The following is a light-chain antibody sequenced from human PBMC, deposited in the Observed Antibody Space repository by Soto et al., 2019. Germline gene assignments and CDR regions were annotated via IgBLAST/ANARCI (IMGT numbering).Light chain of an antibody. CDR2: GAS. CDR1: QSVSSSY. CDR3: QQYGSSRT. Sequence: EIVLTQSPGTLSLSPGERATLSCRASQSVSSSYLAWYQQKPGQAPRLLIYGASIRATGIPDRFSGSGSGTDFTLTISRLEPEDFAVYYCQQYGSSRTFGQATKVEIK. J-gene: IGKJ1*01. V-gene: IGKV3-20*01.